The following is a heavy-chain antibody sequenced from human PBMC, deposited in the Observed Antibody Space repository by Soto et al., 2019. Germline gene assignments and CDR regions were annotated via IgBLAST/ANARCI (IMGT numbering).Heavy chain of an antibody. Sequence: SVKVSCKASGGTFRNYAITWVRQAPGQGLEWMGGIIPLFATSNYAQKFLGRLTFTADESAGTAYMELSSLRSEDTAVYYCAAAIPHTPYNSPHYFDHWGQGTLVTVSS. V-gene: IGHV1-69*13. J-gene: IGHJ4*02. CDR2: IIPLFATS. CDR3: AAAIPHTPYNSPHYFDH. D-gene: IGHD1-20*01. CDR1: GGTFRNYA.